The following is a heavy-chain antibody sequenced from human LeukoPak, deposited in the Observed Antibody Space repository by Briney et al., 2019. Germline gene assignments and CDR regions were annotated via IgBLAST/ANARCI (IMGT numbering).Heavy chain of an antibody. CDR1: GFTFSSYE. J-gene: IGHJ4*02. CDR3: AKPLDY. CDR2: IDRSGISI. Sequence: GGSLRLSCAASGFTFSSYEMNWVRQAPGKGLEWVSFIDRSGISIHYADPVKGRFTISRDNAKNSLYLQMNSLRAEDTAVYYCAKPLDYWGQGTLVTVSS. V-gene: IGHV3-48*03.